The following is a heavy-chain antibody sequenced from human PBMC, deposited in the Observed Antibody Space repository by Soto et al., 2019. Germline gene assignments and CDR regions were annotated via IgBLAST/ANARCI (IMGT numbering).Heavy chain of an antibody. D-gene: IGHD3-16*01. Sequence: PGGSLRLSCAASAFTFSSYWMSWVRQAPGKGLEWVANIKQDGSEKYYVDSVKGRFTISRDNAKNSLYLQMNSLRAEDTAVYYCARDLFEAARRGEYAFDIWGPGTMLTVSS. J-gene: IGHJ3*02. CDR2: IKQDGSEK. CDR1: AFTFSSYW. CDR3: ARDLFEAARRGEYAFDI. V-gene: IGHV3-7*03.